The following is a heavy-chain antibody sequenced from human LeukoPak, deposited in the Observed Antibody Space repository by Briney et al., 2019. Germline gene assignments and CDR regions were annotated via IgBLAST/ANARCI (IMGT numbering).Heavy chain of an antibody. V-gene: IGHV3-30-3*01. CDR3: ARDNMVAAYNWFDP. Sequence: GGSLRLSCAASGFTFSSYAMHWVRQAPGKGLEWVAVISYDGSNKYYADSVKGRFTISRDNSKNTLYLQMNSLRAEDTAVYYCARDNMVAAYNWFDPWGQGTLVTVSS. D-gene: IGHD2-15*01. CDR2: ISYDGSNK. J-gene: IGHJ5*02. CDR1: GFTFSSYA.